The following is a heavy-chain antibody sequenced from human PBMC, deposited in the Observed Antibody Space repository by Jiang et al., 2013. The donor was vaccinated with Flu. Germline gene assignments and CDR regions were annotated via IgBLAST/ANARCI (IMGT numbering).Heavy chain of an antibody. J-gene: IGHJ4*02. D-gene: IGHD6-19*01. Sequence: GAEVKKPGASVKVSCKASGYSFTDYGISWVRQAPGQGLEWMGWISTYNGNTNYAQNLQGRVTTTRDTSTSTAYMELRSLRPDDTAVYYCARGIGDSSSGWYSHMGYTAMDYWGQGTLVTVSS. CDR3: ARGIGDSSSGWYSHMGYTAMDY. CDR1: GYSFTDYG. V-gene: IGHV1-18*01. CDR2: ISTYNGNT.